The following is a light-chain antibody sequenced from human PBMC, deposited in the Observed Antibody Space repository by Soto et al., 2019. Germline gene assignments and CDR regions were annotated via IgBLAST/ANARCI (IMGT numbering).Light chain of an antibody. V-gene: IGLV1-44*01. CDR2: SNN. CDR1: SSNIGSNT. J-gene: IGLJ1*01. CDR3: AAWDDCLNVRYV. Sequence: QSVLTQPPSASGTPGQRVTISCSGSSSNIGSNTVNWYQQLPGTAPKLLIYSNNQRPSGVPDRFSGSKSGTSASLAISGLQSEEEADYYCAAWDDCLNVRYVFGTGTQLTVL.